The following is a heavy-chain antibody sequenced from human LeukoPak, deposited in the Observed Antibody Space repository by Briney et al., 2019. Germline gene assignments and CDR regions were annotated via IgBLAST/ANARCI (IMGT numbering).Heavy chain of an antibody. CDR2: INPSGGST. Sequence: GASVKVSCKASGYTLTSYDINWVRQATGQGLEWMGIINPSGGSTSYAQKFQGRVTMTRDMSTSTVYMELSSLRSEDTAVYYCARAVDTAMVRPIFDYWGQGTLVTVSS. CDR3: ARAVDTAMVRPIFDY. D-gene: IGHD5-18*01. J-gene: IGHJ4*02. V-gene: IGHV1-46*01. CDR1: GYTLTSYD.